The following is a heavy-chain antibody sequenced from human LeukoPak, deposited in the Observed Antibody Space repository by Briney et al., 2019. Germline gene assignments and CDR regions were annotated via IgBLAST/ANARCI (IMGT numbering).Heavy chain of an antibody. Sequence: GGSLRLSCAASGFTFSSYNMNWVRQAPGKGLEWVSSISSSGSYIYYADSVKGRFTVSRDNAKNSLYLQMNSLRAEDTAVYYCASELWEPEDYWGQGTLVTVSS. CDR1: GFTFSSYN. V-gene: IGHV3-21*01. CDR2: ISSSGSYI. J-gene: IGHJ4*02. CDR3: ASELWEPEDY. D-gene: IGHD1-26*01.